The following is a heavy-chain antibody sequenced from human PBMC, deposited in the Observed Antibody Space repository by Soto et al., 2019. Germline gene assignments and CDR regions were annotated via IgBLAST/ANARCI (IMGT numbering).Heavy chain of an antibody. CDR3: ASWGGLYRTVDY. J-gene: IGHJ4*02. Sequence: GGSLRLSCVASGFTFSNYWMHWVRQAPGKGLVWVARVNSHGSDTIYADSVKGRFTISRDNAENTLYLHMSSLRAEDTAVYFCASWGGLYRTVDYWGQGTLVTVSS. D-gene: IGHD3-16*01. V-gene: IGHV3-74*01. CDR1: GFTFSNYW. CDR2: VNSHGSDT.